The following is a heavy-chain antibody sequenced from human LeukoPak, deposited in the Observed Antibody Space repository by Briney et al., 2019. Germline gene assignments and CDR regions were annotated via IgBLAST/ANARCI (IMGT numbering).Heavy chain of an antibody. J-gene: IGHJ4*02. V-gene: IGHV3-30*04. CDR3: ARPHSDYGGIDY. D-gene: IGHD4-17*01. CDR2: ISFTGGNK. CDR1: GFTFTNYA. Sequence: GGSLRLSCAASGFTFTNYAIHWVRQAPGKGLEWVSVISFTGGNKYYADSVKGRFTISRDNSKSTIFLQMNSLKTEDTAVYYCARPHSDYGGIDYWGQGTLVTVSS.